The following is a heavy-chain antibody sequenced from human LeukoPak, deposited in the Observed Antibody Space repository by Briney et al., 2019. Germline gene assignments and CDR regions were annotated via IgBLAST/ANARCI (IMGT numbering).Heavy chain of an antibody. Sequence: GGSLRLSCAASGNYGMHWVRQAPGKGLVWVSHINSDGSWTSYADSVKGRFTISKDNAKNTVYLQMNSLRAEDTAVYYCVSFYETYWGRGTLVTVSS. CDR2: INSDGSWT. CDR3: VSFYETY. CDR1: GNYG. V-gene: IGHV3-74*01. J-gene: IGHJ4*02. D-gene: IGHD2/OR15-2a*01.